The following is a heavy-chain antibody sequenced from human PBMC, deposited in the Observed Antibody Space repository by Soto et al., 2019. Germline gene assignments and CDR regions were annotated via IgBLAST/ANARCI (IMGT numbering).Heavy chain of an antibody. D-gene: IGHD5-18*01. CDR3: ARTGIQLWLRDTRLPFDY. V-gene: IGHV4-34*01. CDR2: INHSAST. Sequence: SETLSLTCAVYGGSFSGYYWSWIRQPPGKGLEWIGEINHSASTNYNPSLKSRVTISVDTSKNQFSLKLSSVTAADTAVYYCARTGIQLWLRDTRLPFDYWGQGTLVTVSS. J-gene: IGHJ4*02. CDR1: GGSFSGYY.